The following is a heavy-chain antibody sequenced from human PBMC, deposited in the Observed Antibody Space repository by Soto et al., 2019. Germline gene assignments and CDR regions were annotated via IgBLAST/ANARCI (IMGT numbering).Heavy chain of an antibody. CDR2: IIPIFGTA. CDR1: GGTFSSYA. V-gene: IGHV1-69*13. Sequence: SVKVSCKASGGTFSSYAISWVRQVPGQGLEWMGGIIPIFGTANYAQKFQGRVTITADESTSTAYMELSSLRSEDTAVYYCARLMSAGGHCTNGVCNDYWGQGTLVTVSS. CDR3: ARLMSAGGHCTNGVCNDY. J-gene: IGHJ4*02. D-gene: IGHD2-8*01.